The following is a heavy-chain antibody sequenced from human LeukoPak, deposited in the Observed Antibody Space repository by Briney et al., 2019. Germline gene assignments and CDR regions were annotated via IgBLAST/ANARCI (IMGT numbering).Heavy chain of an antibody. CDR1: GFTVSSNY. CDR3: ARHLTIAVAGTGAFDY. Sequence: GGSLRLSCAASGFTVSSNYMSWVRQAPGKGLEWASVIYSGGSTYYADSVKGRFTISRDNSKNTLYLQMNSLRAEDTAVYYCARHLTIAVAGTGAFDYWGQRTLVTVSS. V-gene: IGHV3-53*01. D-gene: IGHD6-19*01. CDR2: IYSGGST. J-gene: IGHJ4*02.